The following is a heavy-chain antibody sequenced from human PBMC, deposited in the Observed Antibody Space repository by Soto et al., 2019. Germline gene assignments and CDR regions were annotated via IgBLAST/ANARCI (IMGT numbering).Heavy chain of an antibody. J-gene: IGHJ4*02. CDR2: INDSGST. D-gene: IGHD6-13*01. CDR3: ARDLAAVPRAFDY. V-gene: IGHV4-31*03. CDR1: GGSIRSAGHY. Sequence: SETLSLTCTVSGGSIRSAGHYWSWIRQHPGKGLEWIGYINDSGSTFYNPSLRSRLNISVDTSENQFSLRLTSVTAADTAVYYCARDLAAVPRAFDYWGRGTLVTVSS.